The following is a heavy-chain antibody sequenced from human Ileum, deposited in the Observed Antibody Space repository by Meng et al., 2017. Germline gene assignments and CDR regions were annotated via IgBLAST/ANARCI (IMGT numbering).Heavy chain of an antibody. CDR1: GGAVSSAAYQ. V-gene: IGHV4-61*08. CDR2: AANSFDPSP. D-gene: IGHD7-27*01. CDR3: ARDYWGSLDY. J-gene: IGHJ4*02. Sequence: QLRGSGPGLGGPAGTRSLMCTVSGGAVSSAAYQWGWIRQPPGKGLEWIGYAANSFDPSPNYNPTLKSRVTISLDTPKNQFSLKLTSVTAADTAVYYCARDYWGSLDYWVQGILVTVSS.